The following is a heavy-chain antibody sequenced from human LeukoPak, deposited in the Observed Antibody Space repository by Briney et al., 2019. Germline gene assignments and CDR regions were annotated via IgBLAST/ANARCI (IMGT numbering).Heavy chain of an antibody. Sequence: SETLSLTCSVSGGSFGTYYWSWIRQSAGKGLEWIGRIYVTGSTNYNPSLKSRVTMSVDTSNNHFSLKLTSVTAADTAMYYCARESFGVFDGGPSNAFDVWGQGTTVTVSS. D-gene: IGHD3-3*01. CDR3: ARESFGVFDGGPSNAFDV. CDR2: IYVTGST. V-gene: IGHV4-4*07. CDR1: GGSFGTYY. J-gene: IGHJ3*01.